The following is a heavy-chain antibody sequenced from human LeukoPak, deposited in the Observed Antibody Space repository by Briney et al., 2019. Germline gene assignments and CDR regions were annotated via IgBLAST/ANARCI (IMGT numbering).Heavy chain of an antibody. CDR2: IYTSGST. J-gene: IGHJ5*02. CDR3: ARLRAARPGWFDP. V-gene: IGHV4-4*09. CDR1: GGSISSYY. D-gene: IGHD6-6*01. Sequence: SETLSLTCTVSGGSISSYYWSRIRQPPGKGLEWIGYIYTSGSTNYNPSLKSRVTISVDTSKNQFSLKLSSVTAADTAVYYCARLRAARPGWFDPWGQGTLVTVSS.